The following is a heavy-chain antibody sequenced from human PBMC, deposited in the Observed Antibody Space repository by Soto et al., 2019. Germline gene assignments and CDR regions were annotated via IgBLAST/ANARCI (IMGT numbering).Heavy chain of an antibody. J-gene: IGHJ4*02. D-gene: IGHD3-3*01. V-gene: IGHV1-18*01. CDR3: ARDAYDFWSGPIDY. CDR2: ISAYNGNT. CDR1: GYTFTSYG. Sequence: ASVKVSCKASGYTFTSYGISWVRQAPGQGLEWMGWISAYNGNTNYAQKLQGRDTMTTDTSTSTAYMELRSLRSDDTAVYYCARDAYDFWSGPIDYWGQGTLVTVSS.